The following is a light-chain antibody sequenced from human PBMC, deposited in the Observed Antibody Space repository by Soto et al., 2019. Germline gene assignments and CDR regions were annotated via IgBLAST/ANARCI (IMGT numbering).Light chain of an antibody. CDR1: QSVSSTY. J-gene: IGKJ1*01. CDR3: QHYGTSPKT. CDR2: GAS. V-gene: IGKV3-20*01. Sequence: EIVLTQSPGTLSLSPGERATLSCRASQSVSSTYLAWYQQKPGQAPRLLILGASSRATGIPDRFNGCGSGTDFTLTISRLEPEDFAVYYCQHYGTSPKTFGHGTKVEVK.